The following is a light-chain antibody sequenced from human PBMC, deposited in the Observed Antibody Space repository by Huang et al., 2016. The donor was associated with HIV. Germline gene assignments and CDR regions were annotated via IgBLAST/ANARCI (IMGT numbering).Light chain of an antibody. CDR3: QHSDGLSPLT. CDR2: DAS. J-gene: IGKJ4*01. Sequence: AIRMTQSPSSLSASTGDRVTITCRASQDIGTSLAWYQQRPGKAPVLLIFDASTLQRGVPSRCTGSGARTVFTLTIACLQVEDVATYYCQHSDGLSPLTFGGGTKVDI. CDR1: QDIGTS. V-gene: IGKV1-8*01.